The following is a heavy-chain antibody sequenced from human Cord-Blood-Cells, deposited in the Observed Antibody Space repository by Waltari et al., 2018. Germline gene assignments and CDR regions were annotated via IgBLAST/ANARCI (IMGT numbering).Heavy chain of an antibody. Sequence: QVQLVQSGAEVKKPGASVKVSCKASGYTLTSYDINWVRQATGQGLEWMGWMNPNSGNTGYAQKFQGRVTITRNTSISTAYMELSSLRSEDTAVYYCARGLRGSGSYYFDYWGQGTLVTVSS. CDR2: MNPNSGNT. CDR3: ARGLRGSGSYYFDY. J-gene: IGHJ4*02. V-gene: IGHV1-8*03. CDR1: GYTLTSYD. D-gene: IGHD3-10*01.